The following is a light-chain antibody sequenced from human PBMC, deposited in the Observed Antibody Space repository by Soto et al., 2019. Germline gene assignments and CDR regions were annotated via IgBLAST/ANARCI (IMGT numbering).Light chain of an antibody. CDR2: SVN. V-gene: IGLV2-11*01. J-gene: IGLJ2*01. CDR1: SSDVGGYDY. Sequence: QSVLTQPRSVSGSPGQSVAISCTGTSSDVGGYDYVSWYQHLPGKAPKLMIYSVNRRPSGIPDRFSGSKSGNTASLTVSGLQAEDEADYYCSSYGGSSNLVFGGGTKLTVL. CDR3: SSYGGSSNLV.